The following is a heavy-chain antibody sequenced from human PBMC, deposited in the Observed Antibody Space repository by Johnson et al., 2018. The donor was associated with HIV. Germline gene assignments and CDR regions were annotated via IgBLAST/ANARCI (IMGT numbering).Heavy chain of an antibody. CDR3: ARERQEYGGNLNDAFDI. Sequence: EQLVESGGDVVRPGGSLRISCVASGFKLYEYDVSWVRQVPGKGLEWVSGINWSGGGTAYADYVKGRFTVSSDNAKNSLYLQMISLRAEDTALYYCARERQEYGGNLNDAFDIWGQGTMVTVSS. CDR2: INWSGGGT. D-gene: IGHD4-23*01. V-gene: IGHV3-20*04. J-gene: IGHJ3*02. CDR1: GFKLYEYD.